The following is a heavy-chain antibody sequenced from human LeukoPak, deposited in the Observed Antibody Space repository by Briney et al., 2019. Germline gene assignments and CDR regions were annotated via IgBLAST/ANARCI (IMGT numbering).Heavy chain of an antibody. D-gene: IGHD3-3*01. Sequence: SETLSLTCTVSGGSISSGSYYWSWIRQPAGKGLEWIGRIYTSGSTNYNPSLKSRVTISVDTSKNQFSLKLSSVTAADTAVYYCARGATPAYYDFWSGYPQYNWFDPWGQGTLVTVSS. CDR1: GGSISSGSYY. CDR3: ARGATPAYYDFWSGYPQYNWFDP. J-gene: IGHJ5*02. V-gene: IGHV4-61*02. CDR2: IYTSGST.